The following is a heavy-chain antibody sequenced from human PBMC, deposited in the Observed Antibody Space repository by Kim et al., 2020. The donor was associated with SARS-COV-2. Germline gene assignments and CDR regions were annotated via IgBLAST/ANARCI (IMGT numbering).Heavy chain of an antibody. J-gene: IGHJ4*01. CDR3: ARDNVYDKSGFHGLLFD. D-gene: IGHD6-25*01. CDR1: GFNFGDWG. V-gene: IGHV3-20*04. Sequence: GGSLRLSCAASGFNFGDWGMSWVRHKPGRGLEWICGITWEGEKTGYVDAVRGRFTISRDVAQRSPYLQMDSLRAEDTAIYFCARDNVYDKSGFHGLLFD. CDR2: ITWEGEKT.